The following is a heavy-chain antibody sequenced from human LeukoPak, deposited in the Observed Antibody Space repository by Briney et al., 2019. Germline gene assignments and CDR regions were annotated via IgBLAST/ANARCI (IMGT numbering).Heavy chain of an antibody. Sequence: GGSLRLSCVASGFTFSNYLMNWVRQAPGKGLEWVSGISHSGSSIYYADSVKGRFTISRDNSKNTLYLQMDRLRVEDTAVYHCAMALDYWGQGTLVTVSS. CDR1: GFTFSNYL. CDR3: AMALDY. V-gene: IGHV3-23*01. CDR2: ISHSGSSI. J-gene: IGHJ4*02.